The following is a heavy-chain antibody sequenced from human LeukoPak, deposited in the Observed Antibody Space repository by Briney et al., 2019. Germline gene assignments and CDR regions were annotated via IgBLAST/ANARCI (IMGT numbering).Heavy chain of an antibody. CDR3: ARFSSSNVDY. D-gene: IGHD6-6*01. J-gene: IGHJ4*02. CDR2: INHSEST. CDR1: GGSFSGYY. V-gene: IGHV4-34*01. Sequence: SETLSLTCAVYGGSFSGYYWSWIRQPPGKGLEWIGEINHSESTNYNPSLKSRVTISVDTSKNQFSLKLSSVTAADTAVYYCARFSSSNVDYWGQGTLVTVSS.